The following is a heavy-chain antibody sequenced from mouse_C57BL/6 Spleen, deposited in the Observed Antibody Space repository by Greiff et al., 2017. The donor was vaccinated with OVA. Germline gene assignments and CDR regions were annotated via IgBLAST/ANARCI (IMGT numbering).Heavy chain of an antibody. J-gene: IGHJ4*01. Sequence: VQLQQSGAELVRPGTSVKVSCKASGYAFTNYLIEWVKQRPGQGLEWIGVINPGSGGTNYNEKFKGKATLTADKSSSTAYMQLSSLTSEDSAVYCCAGPDAGSSYPCYAMDCWGQGTSVTVSS. V-gene: IGHV1-54*01. D-gene: IGHD1-1*01. CDR3: AGPDAGSSYPCYAMDC. CDR2: INPGSGGT. CDR1: GYAFTNYL.